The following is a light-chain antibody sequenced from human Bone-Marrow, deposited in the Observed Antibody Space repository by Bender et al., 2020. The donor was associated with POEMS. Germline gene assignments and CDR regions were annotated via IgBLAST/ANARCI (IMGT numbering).Light chain of an antibody. Sequence: QSALTQPASVSGSPGQSITISCTGSSSDVGRRNFVSWYRQHPGKAPQLIIYDDKRRPAGVSRRFSGYKSANTAALTISGLQAEDECDYYCCSYGGDPTWVFGGGTKVTVL. J-gene: IGLJ3*02. CDR2: DDK. CDR1: SSDVGRRNF. CDR3: CSYGGDPTWV. V-gene: IGLV2-23*01.